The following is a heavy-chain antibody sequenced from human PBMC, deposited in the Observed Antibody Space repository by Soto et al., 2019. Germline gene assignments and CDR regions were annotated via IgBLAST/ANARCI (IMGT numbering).Heavy chain of an antibody. CDR3: VRGGGVGTTWGYY. V-gene: IGHV3-48*02. Sequence: SLRLSCEGFGYTFRGYDMIWVRQAPGKGLECVSYISSDETIVNYADSVKGRFTISRDSAKNSLFLQMNSLRDEDTAVYYCVRGGGVGTTWGYYWGQGAQVTVSS. CDR2: ISSDETIV. J-gene: IGHJ4*02. D-gene: IGHD1-26*01. CDR1: GYTFRGYD.